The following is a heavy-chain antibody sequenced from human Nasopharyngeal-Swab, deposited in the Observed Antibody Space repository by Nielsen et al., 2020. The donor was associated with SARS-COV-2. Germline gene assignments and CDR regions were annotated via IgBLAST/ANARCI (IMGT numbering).Heavy chain of an antibody. CDR3: ARESYSWSWYGPDY. Sequence: GASLKISCTFSCFTFTDYWMHLLRQSPGKGPVLVSSIDNDGSSTTYADSVRGRFTISRDNARNTLFLQLHSLRAEDTAVYYCARESYSWSWYGPDYWGQGTQVTVSS. D-gene: IGHD1-26*01. J-gene: IGHJ4*02. CDR2: IDNDGSST. CDR1: CFTFTDYW. V-gene: IGHV3-74*03.